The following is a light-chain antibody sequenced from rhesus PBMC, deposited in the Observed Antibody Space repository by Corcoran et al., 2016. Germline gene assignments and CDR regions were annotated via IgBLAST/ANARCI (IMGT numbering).Light chain of an antibody. CDR3: LQHNSYPFT. J-gene: IGKJ3*01. CDR2: AAS. V-gene: IGKV1-28*01. CDR1: QGISRY. Sequence: DIQMTQSPSSLSASVGDTVTITCRASQGISRYLNWFQQKPGKAPKLLIYAASSLESGVPSRFSGSGSGTEFTLTISRLQPEDFAAYSCLQHNSYPFTFVPGTKLDIK.